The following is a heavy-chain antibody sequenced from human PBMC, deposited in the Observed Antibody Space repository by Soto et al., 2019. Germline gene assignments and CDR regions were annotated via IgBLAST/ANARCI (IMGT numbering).Heavy chain of an antibody. D-gene: IGHD2-15*01. Sequence: SETLSLTCTVSGGSISSSSYYWGWIRQPPGKGLEWIGSIYYSGSTYYNPSLKSRVTISVDTSKNQFSLKLSSVTAADTAVYYCARQRYCSGGSCSVDYWGQGTLVTVSS. CDR1: GGSISSSSYY. CDR3: ARQRYCSGGSCSVDY. J-gene: IGHJ4*02. V-gene: IGHV4-39*01. CDR2: IYYSGST.